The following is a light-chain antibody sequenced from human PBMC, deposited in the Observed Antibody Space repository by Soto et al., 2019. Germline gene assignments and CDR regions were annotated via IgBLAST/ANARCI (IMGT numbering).Light chain of an antibody. CDR2: DVN. V-gene: IGLV2-11*01. J-gene: IGLJ1*01. CDR3: CSYGGSFYV. CDR1: SSDVGGYNY. Sequence: QSVLTQPHSVSGSPVQSVAISCSGTSSDVGGYNYVSWYQQHPGKAPKLIIFDVNKRPSGVPDRFSGSESGSTASLTISGLQAEDEADYYCCSYGGSFYVVGTGTKVTVL.